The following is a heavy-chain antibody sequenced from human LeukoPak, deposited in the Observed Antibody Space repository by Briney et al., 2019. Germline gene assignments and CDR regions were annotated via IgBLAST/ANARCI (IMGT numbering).Heavy chain of an antibody. CDR2: ISSSGSTI. CDR3: ARSPSRQWLVH. V-gene: IGHV3-48*03. CDR1: GFTFSSYE. Sequence: GGSLRLSCAASGFTFSSYEMNWVRQAPGKGLEWVSYISSSGSTIYYADSVKGRFTISRDNAKNSLYLQMNSLRAEDTAVYYCARSPSRQWLVHWGQGTLVTVSS. J-gene: IGHJ4*02. D-gene: IGHD6-19*01.